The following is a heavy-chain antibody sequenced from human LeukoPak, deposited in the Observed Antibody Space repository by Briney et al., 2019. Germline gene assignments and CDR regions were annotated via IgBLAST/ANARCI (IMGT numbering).Heavy chain of an antibody. Sequence: GGSLKISFKGSGSRFTSYWIGWVRPLPGKGLEWMRIIYHGDSDTRYSPSFQGQVTISADKSISTAYLQCSSLKASDTAMYHCARQAHIFYDVGSGDTKWFEPWAQGTLVRVSS. CDR2: IYHGDSDT. V-gene: IGHV5-51*01. CDR1: GSRFTSYW. CDR3: ARQAHIFYDVGSGDTKWFEP. D-gene: IGHD3-22*01. J-gene: IGHJ5*02.